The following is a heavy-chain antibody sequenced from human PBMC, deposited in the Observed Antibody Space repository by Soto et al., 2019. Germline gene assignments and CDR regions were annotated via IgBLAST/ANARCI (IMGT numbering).Heavy chain of an antibody. CDR2: ISYEVTNT. D-gene: IGHD6-19*01. CDR3: ARTTAVAGTPEFDY. Sequence: QVQLVESGGGVVQPGRSLRLSCAASGFTFSSFNMHWVRQAPGKGLEWVALISYEVTNTHYADSMKGRFTISRDNSKSTLYLPMDSLRAEDTAVYYCARTTAVAGTPEFDYWGQGTLVTVSS. V-gene: IGHV3-30-3*01. J-gene: IGHJ4*02. CDR1: GFTFSSFN.